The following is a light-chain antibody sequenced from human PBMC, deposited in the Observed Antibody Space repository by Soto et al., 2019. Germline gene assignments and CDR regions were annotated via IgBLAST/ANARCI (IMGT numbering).Light chain of an antibody. CDR2: GAS. CDR1: QSVRSY. Sequence: ILRTPSPATLSVSPVEIPTLSCTASQSVRSYLAWYQQPPGQAPRLLIYGASSRATGIPDRFSGSGSGTDFTLTISSMEPEDFAVYYCQQHGSSPALTFGGGTTGDIK. V-gene: IGKV3-20*01. CDR3: QQHGSSPALT. J-gene: IGKJ4*01.